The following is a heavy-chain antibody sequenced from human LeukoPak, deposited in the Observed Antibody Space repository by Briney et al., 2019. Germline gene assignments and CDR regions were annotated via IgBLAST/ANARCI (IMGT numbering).Heavy chain of an antibody. V-gene: IGHV3-30-3*01. CDR3: ASRSSSWYFDY. CDR2: ISYDGGNK. Sequence: GGSLTLSCPAAGLTFSTYAMHWVRQAQGEWLAWVVVISYDGGNKYYADSVKGRFTISRDNSKNTLYLQMNSLRAEDTAVYYCASRSSSWYFDYWGQGTLVTVSS. J-gene: IGHJ4*02. CDR1: GLTFSTYA. D-gene: IGHD6-13*01.